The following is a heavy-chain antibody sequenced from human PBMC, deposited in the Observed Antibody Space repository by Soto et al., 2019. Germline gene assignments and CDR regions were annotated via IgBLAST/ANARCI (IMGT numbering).Heavy chain of an antibody. Sequence: GGSLRLSCAASGFTFSSYGMHWVRQAPGKGLEWVAAISYDGSNKYYADSVKGRFTISRDNSKNTLYLQMNSLRAEDTAVYYCAKPDTAMATGYFDYWGQGTLVTVSS. CDR2: ISYDGSNK. D-gene: IGHD5-18*01. CDR3: AKPDTAMATGYFDY. V-gene: IGHV3-30*18. CDR1: GFTFSSYG. J-gene: IGHJ4*02.